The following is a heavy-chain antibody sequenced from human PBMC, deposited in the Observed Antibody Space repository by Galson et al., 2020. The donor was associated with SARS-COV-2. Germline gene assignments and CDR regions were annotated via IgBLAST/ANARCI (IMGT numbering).Heavy chain of an antibody. J-gene: IGHJ4*02. CDR2: ISWNSGSI. CDR1: GFTFDDYA. Sequence: PGGSLRLSCAASGFTFDDYAMHWVRQAPGKGLEWVSGISWNSGSIGYAVSVKGRFTISRDNAKNSLYLQMNSLRAEDTALYYCAKDASFPQWGYYFDYWGQGTLVTVSS. V-gene: IGHV3-9*01. CDR3: AKDASFPQWGYYFDY. D-gene: IGHD1-26*01.